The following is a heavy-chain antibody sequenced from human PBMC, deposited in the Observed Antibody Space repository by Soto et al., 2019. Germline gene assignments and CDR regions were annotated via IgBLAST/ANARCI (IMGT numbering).Heavy chain of an antibody. J-gene: IGHJ4*02. V-gene: IGHV4-39*01. CDR2: MYYSGRA. CDR3: ARHKRSTIVGVAPIRGSFDY. Sequence: QVPLQESGPGLVKPSETLSLNCTVFGVSMSSRTYYWGWIRQPPGKGLAWIGGMYYSGRAYSNPSLKNRVTRCVDTSKNKFSLKLSSVTAADTAVYYCARHKRSTIVGVAPIRGSFDYWGQGDLVTVSS. D-gene: IGHD3-3*01. CDR1: GVSMSSRTYY.